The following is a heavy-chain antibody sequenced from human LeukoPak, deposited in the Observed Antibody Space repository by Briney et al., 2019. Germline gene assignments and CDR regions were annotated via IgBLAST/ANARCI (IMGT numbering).Heavy chain of an antibody. J-gene: IGHJ4*02. CDR2: IGYDSSHI. V-gene: IGHV3-21*01. Sequence: GGSLRLSCAASGFTFSNSAMNWVRQVPGKGLEWVSSIGYDSSHIYYAASVRGRFTISRDNARNSVYLQMNSLRVEDTAVYYCARDPLRYLRVGHYDYWGQGTLVAVSS. CDR1: GFTFSNSA. CDR3: ARDPLRYLRVGHYDY. D-gene: IGHD3-9*01.